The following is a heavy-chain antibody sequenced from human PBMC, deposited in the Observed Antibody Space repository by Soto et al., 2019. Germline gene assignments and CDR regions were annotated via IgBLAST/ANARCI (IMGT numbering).Heavy chain of an antibody. V-gene: IGHV3-43*02. J-gene: IGHJ4*02. CDR3: AKDPLSISCFVD. D-gene: IGHD6-13*01. CDR2: ISGDGGSA. CDR1: GFTFRSYS. Sequence: GGSLRLSCAASGFTFRSYSMNWVRQAPGKGLEWVSLISGDGGSAYYADSVKGRFTISRDNIKNSLYLQMNSLRTENIALYYCAKDPLSISCFVDWVQVTLFAVSS.